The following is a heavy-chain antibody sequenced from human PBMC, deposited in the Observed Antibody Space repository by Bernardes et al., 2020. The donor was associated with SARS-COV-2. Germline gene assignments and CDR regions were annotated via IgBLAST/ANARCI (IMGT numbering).Heavy chain of an antibody. CDR2: IYHSGST. CDR1: GGSISSEGNY. D-gene: IGHD6-13*01. Sequence: TLSLTCTVSGGSISSEGNYWSWVRQHTGKGLEWIGYIYHSGSTHYNPSLKSRVIMSVDTSKNQFSLKLSSVTAADTAVYYCARERGIALAGYCYGLDVWGQGTTVTVSS. CDR3: ARERGIALAGYCYGLDV. V-gene: IGHV4-31*03. J-gene: IGHJ6*02.